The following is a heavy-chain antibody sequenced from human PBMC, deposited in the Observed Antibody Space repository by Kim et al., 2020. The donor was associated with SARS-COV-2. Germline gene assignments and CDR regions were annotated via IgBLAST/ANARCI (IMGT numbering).Heavy chain of an antibody. J-gene: IGHJ6*03. D-gene: IGHD6-13*01. CDR3: ARVAAAGTSYYYYMDV. Sequence: SVKGRFTISRDNSKNTLYLQMNSLRAEDTAVYYCARVAAAGTSYYYYMDVWGKGTTVTVSS. V-gene: IGHV3-30*07.